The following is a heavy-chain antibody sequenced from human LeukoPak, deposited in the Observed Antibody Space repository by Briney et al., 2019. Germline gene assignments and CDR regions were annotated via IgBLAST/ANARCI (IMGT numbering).Heavy chain of an antibody. CDR3: ARYNWNYGAYYFDY. D-gene: IGHD1-7*01. CDR1: GFTFSSYA. CDR2: ISGSGGST. Sequence: GRSLRLSCAASGFTFSSYAMSWVRQAPGKGLEWVSAISGSGGSTYYADSVKGRFTISRDNSKNTLYLQMNSLRAEDTAVYYCARYNWNYGAYYFDYWGQGTLVTVSS. J-gene: IGHJ4*02. V-gene: IGHV3-23*01.